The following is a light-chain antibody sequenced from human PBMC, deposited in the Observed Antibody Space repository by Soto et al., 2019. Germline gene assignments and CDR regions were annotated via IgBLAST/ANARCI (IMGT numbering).Light chain of an antibody. V-gene: IGKV1-39*01. J-gene: IGKJ4*02. CDR2: VAS. Sequence: DITMTQSASSLSAYVRDRVTITCRASQGIGRYLNWYQQKPGKAPNPLIYVASSLQTEVPSRFSGSGSGTAFTLTITSLQPEDFAAYYCQQYGSSPLTFGGGTKVDIK. CDR3: QQYGSSPLT. CDR1: QGIGRY.